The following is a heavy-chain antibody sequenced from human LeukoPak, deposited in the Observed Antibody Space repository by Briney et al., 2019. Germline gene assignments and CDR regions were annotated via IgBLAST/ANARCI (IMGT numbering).Heavy chain of an antibody. CDR2: ISYDGTNE. Sequence: GGSLRLSCAASGFTFSSYGMHWVRQAPGKGLEWVAVISYDGTNENYGDSVKGRFTISRDNSKETLYLQMNSLSAEDTAVYYCARGPRSSGYPSHLDYWGQGTLVTVSS. CDR3: ARGPRSSGYPSHLDY. CDR1: GFTFSSYG. J-gene: IGHJ4*02. D-gene: IGHD3-22*01. V-gene: IGHV3-30*03.